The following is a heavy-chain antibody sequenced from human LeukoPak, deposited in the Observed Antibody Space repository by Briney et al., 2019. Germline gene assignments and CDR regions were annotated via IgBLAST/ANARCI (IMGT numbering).Heavy chain of an antibody. Sequence: GGSLRLSCAASGFTFSSYWMSWVRQAPGKGLEWVANIKQDGSEKYYVDSVKGRFTISRDNAKNSLYLQMNSLRAEDTAVYYCATRITMVRGAIINDYWGQGTLVTVSS. CDR1: GFTFSSYW. CDR3: ATRITMVRGAIINDY. D-gene: IGHD3-10*01. V-gene: IGHV3-7*01. J-gene: IGHJ4*02. CDR2: IKQDGSEK.